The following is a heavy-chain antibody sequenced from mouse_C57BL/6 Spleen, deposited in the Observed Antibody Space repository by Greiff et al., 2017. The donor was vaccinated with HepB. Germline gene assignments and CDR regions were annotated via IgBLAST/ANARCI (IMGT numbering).Heavy chain of an antibody. CDR3: TNGITTVVEWRFDY. CDR2: IDPETGGT. CDR1: GYTFTDYE. D-gene: IGHD1-1*01. J-gene: IGHJ2*01. V-gene: IGHV1-15*01. Sequence: QVQLKQSGAELVRPGASVTLSCKASGYTFTDYEMHWVKQTPVHGLEWIGAIDPETGGTAYNQKFKGKAILTADKSSSTAYMELRSLTSEDSAVYYCTNGITTVVEWRFDYWGQGTTLTVSS.